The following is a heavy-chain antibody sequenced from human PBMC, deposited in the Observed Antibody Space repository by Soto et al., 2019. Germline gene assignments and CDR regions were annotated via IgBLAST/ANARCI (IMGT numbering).Heavy chain of an antibody. CDR2: IHNSGST. J-gene: IGHJ4*02. CDR3: ARENRNHDSSGYLDY. Sequence: TLSLTCTVSVGSINSGGYYWTWIRQHPGKGLEWIGYIHNSGSTDYLPSLKSRGTMSVDTSNNQFSLKLNSVTAADTAVYYCARENRNHDSSGYLDYWGQGTLVTVSS. V-gene: IGHV4-31*03. CDR1: VGSINSGGYY. D-gene: IGHD3-22*01.